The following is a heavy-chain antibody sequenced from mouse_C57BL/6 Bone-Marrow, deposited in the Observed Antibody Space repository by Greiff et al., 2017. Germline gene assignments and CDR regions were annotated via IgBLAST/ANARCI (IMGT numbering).Heavy chain of an antibody. CDR3: ARRTFITNEELAD. CDR2: LYPGGGDT. J-gene: IGHJ3*01. D-gene: IGHD1-1*01. V-gene: IGHV1-80*01. Sequence: VQLQQSGAELVKPGASVKISCKASGYAFSSYWMNWVKPRPGKGLEWIGQLYPGGGDTNSNGKFKVKATLTADNSSSTAYLQLRRLTSDYSAVYFGARRTFITNEELADWGKGTLVTVSA. CDR1: GYAFSSYW.